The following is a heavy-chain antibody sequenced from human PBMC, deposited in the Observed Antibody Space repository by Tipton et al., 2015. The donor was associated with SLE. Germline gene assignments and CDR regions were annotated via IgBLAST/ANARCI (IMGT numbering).Heavy chain of an antibody. CDR1: GFTFSNAW. D-gene: IGHD3-10*01. V-gene: IGHV3-11*03. Sequence: GSLRLSCAASGFTFSNAWMSWIRQAPGKGLEWVSYISSSSSYTNYADSVKGRFTISRDNAKNSLYLQMNSLRAEDTAVYYCARQGGSGTEDYWGQGTLVTVSS. CDR2: ISSSSSYT. J-gene: IGHJ4*02. CDR3: ARQGGSGTEDY.